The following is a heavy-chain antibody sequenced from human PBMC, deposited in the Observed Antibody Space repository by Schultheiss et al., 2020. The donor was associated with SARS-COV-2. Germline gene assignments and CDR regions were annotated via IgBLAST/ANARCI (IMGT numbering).Heavy chain of an antibody. CDR3: ARLRTMTTVTYAFDI. Sequence: SETLSLTCTVSGGSISSGDYYWSWIRQPPGKGLEWIGYIYHSGSTYYNPSLKSRVTISVDTSKNQFSLKLSSVTAADTAVYYCARLRTMTTVTYAFDIWGQGTMVTVSS. CDR1: GGSISSGDYY. D-gene: IGHD4-11*01. V-gene: IGHV4-39*01. J-gene: IGHJ3*02. CDR2: IYHSGST.